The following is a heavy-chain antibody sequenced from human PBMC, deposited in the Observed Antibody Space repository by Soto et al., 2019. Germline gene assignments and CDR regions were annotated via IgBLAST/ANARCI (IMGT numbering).Heavy chain of an antibody. J-gene: IGHJ4*02. CDR1: GFTFSSYA. D-gene: IGHD3-22*01. Sequence: ESGGGVVQPGRSLRLSCAASGFTFSSYAMHWVRQAPGKGLEWVAVISYDGSNKYYADSVKGRFTISRDNSKNTLYLQMNSLRAEDTAVYYCASGDEVGYYYDSSVGHEDFDYWGQGTLVTVSS. CDR3: ASGDEVGYYYDSSVGHEDFDY. V-gene: IGHV3-30-3*01. CDR2: ISYDGSNK.